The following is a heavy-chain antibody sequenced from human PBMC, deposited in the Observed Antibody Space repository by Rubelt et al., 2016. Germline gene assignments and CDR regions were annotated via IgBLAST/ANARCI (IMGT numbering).Heavy chain of an antibody. Sequence: QVQLQESGPGLVKPSETLSLTCTVSGGSISSYYWSWIRQPPGKGLEWIAYVYYSGCTNYNPSLKSRVTISVDTSKNQFSLKLSSVTAADTAVYYCARGGGTAWYFDIWGRGTLVTVSS. J-gene: IGHJ2*01. CDR3: ARGGGTAWYFDI. V-gene: IGHV4-59*01. CDR1: GGSISSYY. CDR2: VYYSGCT. D-gene: IGHD2-15*01.